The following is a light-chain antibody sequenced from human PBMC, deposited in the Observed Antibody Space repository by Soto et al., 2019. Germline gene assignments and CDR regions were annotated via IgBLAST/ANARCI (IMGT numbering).Light chain of an antibody. CDR1: QSVRNW. J-gene: IGKJ1*01. V-gene: IGKV1-5*01. CDR3: QQYDGYSPQT. CDR2: DSS. Sequence: DIQMTQSPSTLFASVGDRVTITCRASQSVRNWLAWYQQKPGRAPHLLIYDSSTLEPGVPSRLRGSGSGTEFTLTINGLQPDDFGTYYCQQYDGYSPQTFGQGTKVDIK.